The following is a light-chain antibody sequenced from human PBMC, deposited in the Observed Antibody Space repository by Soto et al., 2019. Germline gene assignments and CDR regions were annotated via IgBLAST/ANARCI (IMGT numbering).Light chain of an antibody. CDR2: DAS. V-gene: IGKV1-5*01. CDR1: QSVSMW. CDR3: QQYNTFLTWP. J-gene: IGKJ1*01. Sequence: DSQMTQSHSTLSASVGDRVTITCRASQSVSMWLAWFQQNPGRAPRLLIYDASTLESGVPSRFSGSGSRTEFTLTIDSLQPEDAATYYCQQYNTFLTWPFGQVT.